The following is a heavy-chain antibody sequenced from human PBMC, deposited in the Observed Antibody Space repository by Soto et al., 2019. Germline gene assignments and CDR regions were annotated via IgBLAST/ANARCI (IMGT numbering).Heavy chain of an antibody. V-gene: IGHV1-69*13. J-gene: IGHJ6*02. CDR3: ARGSDAIFGVGYYYYGMDV. Sequence: SVKVSCKASGGTFSSYAISWVRQAPGQGLEWMGGIIPIFGTANYAQKFQGRVTITADESTSTAYMELSSLRSEDTAVYYCARGSDAIFGVGYYYYGMDVWGQGTTVTVSS. CDR2: IIPIFGTA. D-gene: IGHD3-3*01. CDR1: GGTFSSYA.